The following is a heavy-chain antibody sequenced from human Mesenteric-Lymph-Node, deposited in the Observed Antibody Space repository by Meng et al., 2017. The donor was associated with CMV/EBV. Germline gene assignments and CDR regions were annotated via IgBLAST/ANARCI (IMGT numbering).Heavy chain of an antibody. Sequence: GESLKISCAASGFTFDNYGMSWVRQAPGKGLEWVSGINWNEVRTGYADPVRGRFTISRDNAKNSLYLQMNSLRAEDTDLYYCARSRHYDSSGYYYGSDYWGQGTLVTVSS. J-gene: IGHJ4*02. CDR2: INWNEVRT. V-gene: IGHV3-20*04. D-gene: IGHD3-22*01. CDR3: ARSRHYDSSGYYYGSDY. CDR1: GFTFDNYG.